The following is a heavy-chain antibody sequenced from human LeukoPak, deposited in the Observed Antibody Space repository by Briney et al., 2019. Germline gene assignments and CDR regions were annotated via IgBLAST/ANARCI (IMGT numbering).Heavy chain of an antibody. CDR3: AREGSSAYAWFDP. D-gene: IGHD3-22*01. CDR1: GASMRNHY. Sequence: SETLSLTCTVSGASMRNHYWSWIRQPPGKGLDWIGYIYDSETTNYNPSLKSRVTMSLDTSKNQFSLRLTSATAADTAVYYCAREGSSAYAWFDPWGQGTLVTVSS. CDR2: IYDSETT. J-gene: IGHJ5*02. V-gene: IGHV4-59*11.